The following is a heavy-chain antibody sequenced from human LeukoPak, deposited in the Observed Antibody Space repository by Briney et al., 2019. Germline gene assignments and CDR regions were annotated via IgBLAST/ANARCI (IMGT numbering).Heavy chain of an antibody. V-gene: IGHV4-59*08. D-gene: IGHD2-21*02. J-gene: IGHJ3*02. CDR3: ARHAAYCGGDCYSDAFDI. Sequence: SETLSLTCTVSGGSISSYYWSWIRQPPGKGLEWIGFIHYSGSTNYNPSLKSRVTISVDTSKYQFSLKLSSVTAADTAVYYCARHAAYCGGDCYSDAFDIWGQGTMVTVSS. CDR2: IHYSGST. CDR1: GGSISSYY.